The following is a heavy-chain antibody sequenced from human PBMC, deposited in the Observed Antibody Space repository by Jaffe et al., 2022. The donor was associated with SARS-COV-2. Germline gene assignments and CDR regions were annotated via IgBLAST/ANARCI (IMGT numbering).Heavy chain of an antibody. CDR2: ISYDASNK. V-gene: IGHV3-30*04. D-gene: IGHD3-10*01. J-gene: IGHJ1*01. CDR3: AYGSGSYYKGYFQH. Sequence: QVQLVESGGGVVQPGGSLRLSCAASGFTFSNYAMHWVRQAPGKGLEWVALISYDASNKYYADSLKGRFTISRDNSKNTLYLQMNSLRAEDTAVYYCAYGSGSYYKGYFQHWGQGTLVTVSS. CDR1: GFTFSNYA.